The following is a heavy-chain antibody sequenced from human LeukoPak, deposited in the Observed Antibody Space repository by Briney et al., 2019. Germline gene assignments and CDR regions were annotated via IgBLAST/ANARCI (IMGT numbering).Heavy chain of an antibody. CDR3: AKDGGISAAGTFDY. Sequence: GGSLRLSCAASGFTFSSYAMSWVRQAPGKGLEWVALISNDGSYKHYADSVKGRFTISRDSSRNTLFLQMNSLRTEDTAVYYCAKDGGISAAGTFDYWGQGTLVTVSS. V-gene: IGHV3-30*04. CDR2: ISNDGSYK. CDR1: GFTFSSYA. D-gene: IGHD6-13*01. J-gene: IGHJ4*02.